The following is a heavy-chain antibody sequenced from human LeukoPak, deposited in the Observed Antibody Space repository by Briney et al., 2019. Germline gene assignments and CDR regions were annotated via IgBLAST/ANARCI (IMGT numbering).Heavy chain of an antibody. CDR2: IYYSRST. J-gene: IGHJ4*02. D-gene: IGHD2-15*01. CDR1: GGSISSYY. CDR3: ARRRDCSGGSCFYFDY. Sequence: SETLSLTCTVSGGSISSYYWSWIRQPPGKGLEWIGYIYYSRSTNYNPSLKSRVTISVDTSKNQFSLKLSSVTAADAAVYYCARRRDCSGGSCFYFDYWGQGTLVAVSS. V-gene: IGHV4-59*01.